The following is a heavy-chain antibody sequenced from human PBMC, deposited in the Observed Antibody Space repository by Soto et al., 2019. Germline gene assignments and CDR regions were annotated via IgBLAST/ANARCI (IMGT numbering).Heavy chain of an antibody. J-gene: IGHJ4*02. CDR1: GFTFDDYA. CDR3: AKDIIPRGVVAANGFDY. D-gene: IGHD2-15*01. Sequence: SLRLSCAASGFTFDDYAMHWVRQAPGKGLEWVSGISWNSGSIGYADSVKGRFTTSRDNAKNSLYLQMNSLRAEDTALYYCAKDIIPRGVVAANGFDYWGQGTLVTVSS. V-gene: IGHV3-9*01. CDR2: ISWNSGSI.